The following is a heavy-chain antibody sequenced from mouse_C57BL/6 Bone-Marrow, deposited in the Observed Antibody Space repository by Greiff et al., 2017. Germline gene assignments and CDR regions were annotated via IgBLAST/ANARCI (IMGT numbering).Heavy chain of an antibody. J-gene: IGHJ1*03. D-gene: IGHD1-1*01. V-gene: IGHV5-12*01. CDR1: GFTFSDYY. CDR2: ISNGGGST. Sequence: EVMLVESGGGLVQPGGSLKLSCAASGFTFSDYYMYWVRQTPEKSLEWVAYISNGGGSTYYPDTVKGRFTISRDNAKNTLYLQMSRLKSEDTAMYYCARHYYGSSYEWYFDVWGTGTTVTVSS. CDR3: ARHYYGSSYEWYFDV.